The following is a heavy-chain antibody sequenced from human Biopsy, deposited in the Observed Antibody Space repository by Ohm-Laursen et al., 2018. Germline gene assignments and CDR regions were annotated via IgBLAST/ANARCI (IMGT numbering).Heavy chain of an antibody. CDR2: IYSGDST. CDR3: ARATYSSGHKIDS. J-gene: IGHJ4*02. V-gene: IGHV3-53*01. Sequence: SLRLSCAASGFTFRTYEMNWVRQAPRKGLEWVSVIYSGDSTYYADSVKGRFTISRDESKNTLYLQMNRLRVEDTAVYHCARATYSSGHKIDSWGQGTLVTVSS. D-gene: IGHD6-25*01. CDR1: GFTFRTYE.